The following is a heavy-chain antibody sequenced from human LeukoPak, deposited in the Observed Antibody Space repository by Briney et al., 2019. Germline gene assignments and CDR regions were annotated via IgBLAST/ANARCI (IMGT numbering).Heavy chain of an antibody. CDR3: ARLNGSYYSDFDY. J-gene: IGHJ4*02. V-gene: IGHV4-39*01. Sequence: SETLSLTCTVSGGSISSSSYYWGWIRQPPGKGLEWIGSIYYSGSAYYNPSLKSRVTISVDTSKNQFSLKLSSVTAADTAVYYRARLNGSYYSDFDYWGQGTLVTVSS. CDR2: IYYSGSA. D-gene: IGHD1-26*01. CDR1: GGSISSSSYY.